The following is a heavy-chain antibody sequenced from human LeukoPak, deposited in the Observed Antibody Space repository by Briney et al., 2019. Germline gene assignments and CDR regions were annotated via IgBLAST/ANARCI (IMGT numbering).Heavy chain of an antibody. CDR2: IYPGHSDT. CDR1: GYNFTSYW. CDR3: AREGGEWVLGIDY. V-gene: IGHV5-51*01. D-gene: IGHD3-16*01. Sequence: GESLKISCKGSGYNFTSYWIGWVRQMPGKGLEWMGIIYPGHSDTRYSPSFQGQVTISADKSISTAYLQWSSLKASDTAMYYCAREGGEWVLGIDYWGQGTLVTVSS. J-gene: IGHJ4*02.